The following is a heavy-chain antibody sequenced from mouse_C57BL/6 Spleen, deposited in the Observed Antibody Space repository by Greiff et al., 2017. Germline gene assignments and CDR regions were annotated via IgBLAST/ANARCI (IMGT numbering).Heavy chain of an antibody. J-gene: IGHJ4*01. CDR1: GYTFTSYW. CDR3: ARGGNYLISIVMDY. CDR2: IYPGSGST. V-gene: IGHV1-55*01. Sequence: QVQLQQPGAELVKPGASVKMSCKASGYTFTSYWITWVKQRPGQGLEWIGDIYPGSGSTNYNEKFKSKATLTVDTSSSTAYMQLSSLTSEDSAVYYCARGGNYLISIVMDYWGQGTSVTVSS. D-gene: IGHD2-1*01.